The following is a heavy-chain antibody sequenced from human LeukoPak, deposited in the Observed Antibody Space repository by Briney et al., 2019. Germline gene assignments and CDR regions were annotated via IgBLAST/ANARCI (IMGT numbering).Heavy chain of an antibody. V-gene: IGHV1-2*02. D-gene: IGHD3-10*01. CDR1: GYTFTGYY. J-gene: IGHJ6*03. CDR2: INPNSGGT. CDR3: ARDTMVRGRVSDMDV. Sequence: ASVKVSCKASGYTFTGYYMHWVRQAPGQGLEGMGWINPNSGGTNYAQKFQGRVTMTRETSISTAYMELSRLRSDDTAVYYCARDTMVRGRVSDMDVWGKGTTVTVSS.